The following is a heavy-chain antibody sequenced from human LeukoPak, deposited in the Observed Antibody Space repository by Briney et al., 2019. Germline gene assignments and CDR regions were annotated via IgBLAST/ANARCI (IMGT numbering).Heavy chain of an antibody. J-gene: IGHJ4*02. CDR1: GGSISTYY. V-gene: IGHV4-59*01. D-gene: IGHD3-10*01. Sequence: SETLSLTCTVSGGSISTYYWTWIRQPPGRGLEWIAYITYSGSTNYNPSLKSRVTISVDTSKNQFSLRLSSVTAADTAVYYCARAEGSGSGAYTLDYWGQGILVTVSS. CDR2: ITYSGST. CDR3: ARAEGSGSGAYTLDY.